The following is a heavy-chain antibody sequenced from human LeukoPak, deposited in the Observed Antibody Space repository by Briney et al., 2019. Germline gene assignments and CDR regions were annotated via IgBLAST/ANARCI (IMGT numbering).Heavy chain of an antibody. D-gene: IGHD3-10*01. CDR3: AKVHCGSGSYYNGAFDI. CDR1: GFTFHDYA. J-gene: IGHJ3*02. V-gene: IGHV3-9*03. CDR2: ISWNSGSI. Sequence: GRSLRLSCAASGFTFHDYAMHWVRQAPGKGLEWVSGISWNSGSIGYADSVKGRFTISRDNAKNSLYLQMNSLSAEDMALYYCAKVHCGSGSYYNGAFDIWGQGTMVTVSS.